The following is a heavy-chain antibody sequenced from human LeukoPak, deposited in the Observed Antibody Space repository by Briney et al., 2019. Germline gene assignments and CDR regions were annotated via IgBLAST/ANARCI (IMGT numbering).Heavy chain of an antibody. Sequence: PGGSLRLSCAASGFTFSSYEMNWVRQAPGKGLEWLSYISGGGGTKAYADSLRGRFTISRDNANNSLYLQMNSLRAEDTAVYYCARGGWYFDYWGQGTLVTVSS. V-gene: IGHV3-48*03. CDR3: ARGGWYFDY. D-gene: IGHD6-19*01. CDR2: ISGGGGTK. CDR1: GFTFSSYE. J-gene: IGHJ4*02.